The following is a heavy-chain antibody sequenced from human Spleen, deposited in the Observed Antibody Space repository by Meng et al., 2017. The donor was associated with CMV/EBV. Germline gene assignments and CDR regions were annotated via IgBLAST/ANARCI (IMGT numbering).Heavy chain of an antibody. D-gene: IGHD6-13*01. CDR3: AKDTAAAGRDYGMDV. Sequence: GESLKISCAASGFTFNSYTMNWVRQAPGKGLEWVSSISYDSNYIYYADSVKGRFTISRDNAKNSLYLQMNSLRAEDTALYYCAKDTAAAGRDYGMDVWGQGTTVTVSS. V-gene: IGHV3-21*04. J-gene: IGHJ6*02. CDR1: GFTFNSYT. CDR2: ISYDSNYI.